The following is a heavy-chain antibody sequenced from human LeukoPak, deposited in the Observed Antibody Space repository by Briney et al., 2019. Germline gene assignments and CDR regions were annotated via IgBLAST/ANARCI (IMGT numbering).Heavy chain of an antibody. CDR3: AKASGSYFEYFQH. CDR2: ISWNSGSI. D-gene: IGHD1-26*01. Sequence: AGGSLRLSCAASGFTFSTYSMNWVRQAPGKGLEWVSGISWNSGSIGYADSVKGRFTISRDNAKNSLYLQMNSLRAEDTALYYCAKASGSYFEYFQHWGQGTLVTVSS. J-gene: IGHJ1*01. V-gene: IGHV3-9*01. CDR1: GFTFSTYS.